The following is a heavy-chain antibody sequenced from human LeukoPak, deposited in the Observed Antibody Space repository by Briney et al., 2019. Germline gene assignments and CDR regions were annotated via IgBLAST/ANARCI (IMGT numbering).Heavy chain of an antibody. CDR3: ARPTIVEMATKNPEYYFDY. J-gene: IGHJ4*02. D-gene: IGHD5-24*01. CDR1: GYSFTSYW. CDR2: IYPGDSDT. Sequence: GESLKISCKGSGYSFTSYWIGWVRQMPGKGLEWMGIIYPGDSDTRYSPSFQGQVTISADKSISTAYLQWSSLKASDTAMYYCARPTIVEMATKNPEYYFDYWGQGTLVTVSS. V-gene: IGHV5-51*01.